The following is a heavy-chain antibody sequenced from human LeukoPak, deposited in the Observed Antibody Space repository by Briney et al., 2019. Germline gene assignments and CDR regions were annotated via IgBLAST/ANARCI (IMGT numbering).Heavy chain of an antibody. CDR1: GGSFSGYY. Sequence: SETLSLTCAVYGGSFSGYYWSWIRQPPGKGLEWIGEINHSGSTNYNPSLKSRVTISVDTSKNQFSLKLSSVTAADTAVYYCAGDSSGYYFRDWGQGTLVTVSS. J-gene: IGHJ4*02. CDR2: INHSGST. V-gene: IGHV4-34*01. CDR3: AGDSSGYYFRD. D-gene: IGHD3-22*01.